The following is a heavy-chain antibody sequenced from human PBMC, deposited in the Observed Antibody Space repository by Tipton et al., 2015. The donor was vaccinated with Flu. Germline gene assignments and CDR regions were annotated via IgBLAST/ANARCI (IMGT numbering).Heavy chain of an antibody. CDR2: TYYRSKWSY. D-gene: IGHD6-19*01. J-gene: IGHJ6*02. CDR3: ARREGSSGWFGMDV. Sequence: LVKHTQTLSLTCAISGDSVSSNSAAWNWIRQSPSRGLEWLGRTYYRSKWSYDYVVSVKSRITINPDTSKNQFSLQLDSVTPEDTAVYYCARREGSSGWFGMDVWGQGTTVTVSS. CDR1: GDSVSSNSAA. V-gene: IGHV6-1*01.